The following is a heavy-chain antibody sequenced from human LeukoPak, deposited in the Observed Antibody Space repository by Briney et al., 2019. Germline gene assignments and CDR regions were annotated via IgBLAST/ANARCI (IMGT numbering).Heavy chain of an antibody. V-gene: IGHV1-18*01. CDR2: ISAYNGNT. D-gene: IGHD1-26*01. J-gene: IGHJ5*02. CDR3: ARLVGASFHPPNWFDP. Sequence: ASVKVSCKASGYTFTSYGISWVRQAPGQGLEWMGWISAYNGNTNYAQKLQGRVTMTTDTSTSTAYMELRSLRSDDTAVYYCARLVGASFHPPNWFDPWGQGTLVTVSS. CDR1: GYTFTSYG.